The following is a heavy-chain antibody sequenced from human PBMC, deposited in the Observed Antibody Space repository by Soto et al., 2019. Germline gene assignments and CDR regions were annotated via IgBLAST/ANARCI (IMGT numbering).Heavy chain of an antibody. CDR1: GGSISSYY. CDR2: IYYSGST. D-gene: IGHD2-15*01. V-gene: IGHV4-59*12. J-gene: IGHJ4*02. Sequence: PSETLSLTCTVSGGSISSYYWSWIRQPPGKGLEWIGYIYYSGSTNYNPSLKSRVTISVDTSKNQFSLTVTSVTAADTAVYYCARGIGGTSDYWGQGTLVTVSS. CDR3: ARGIGGTSDY.